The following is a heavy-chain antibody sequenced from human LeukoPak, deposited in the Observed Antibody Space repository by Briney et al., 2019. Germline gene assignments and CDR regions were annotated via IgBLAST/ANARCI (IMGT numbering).Heavy chain of an antibody. J-gene: IGHJ4*02. Sequence: PSETLSLTCTVSGYSISSGYYWGWIRQPPGKGLEWIGSIYHSGSTYYNPSLKSRVTISVDTSKNQFSLKLSSVTAADTAVYYCATFVEQLLKWRDYWGQGTLVTVSS. CDR3: ATFVEQLLKWRDY. D-gene: IGHD2-2*01. V-gene: IGHV4-38-2*02. CDR2: IYHSGST. CDR1: GYSISSGYY.